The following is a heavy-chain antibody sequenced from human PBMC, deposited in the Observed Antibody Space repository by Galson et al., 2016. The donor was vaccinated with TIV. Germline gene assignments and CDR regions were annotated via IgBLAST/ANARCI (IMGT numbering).Heavy chain of an antibody. CDR3: ARFDYGDYVDY. CDR2: ISPNSGDT. V-gene: IGHV1-2*02. CDR1: GYTFSAYY. D-gene: IGHD4-17*01. J-gene: IGHJ4*02. Sequence: SVKVSCKASGYTFSAYYMRWVRQAPGQGLEWMGWISPNSGDTNYPQKFQGRVTMTRDTSITTAYMELTTLTSDDTAVYYCARFDYGDYVDYWGQGTLVTVSS.